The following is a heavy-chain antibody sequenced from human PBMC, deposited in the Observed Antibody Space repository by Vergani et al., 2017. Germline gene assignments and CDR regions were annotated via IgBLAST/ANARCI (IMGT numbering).Heavy chain of an antibody. CDR3: ARGSWWFGESDTDY. J-gene: IGHJ4*02. Sequence: QVQLQQWGAGLLKPSETLSLTCAVYGGSFSGYYWSWIRQPPGKGLEWIGEINHSGSTNYNPSLKSRVTISVDTSKNQFSLKLSSVTAADTAVYYCARGSWWFGESDTDYWGQGTLVTVSS. CDR1: GGSFSGYY. CDR2: INHSGST. V-gene: IGHV4-34*01. D-gene: IGHD3-10*01.